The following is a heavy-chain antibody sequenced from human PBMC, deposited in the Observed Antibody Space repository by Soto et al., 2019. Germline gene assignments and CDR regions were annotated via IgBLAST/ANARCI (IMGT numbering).Heavy chain of an antibody. V-gene: IGHV1-46*01. CDR2: INPSGDT. Sequence: QVQLVQSGAEVKKPGASVKISCKASGDTFTSYYMHWVRQAPGQGLEWMGIINPSGDTSYAQKFQGSVTXTXXXSXXTVYMELSSLRSEDTAVYYCARVYCSGGGCYGIDYWGQGTLVTVSS. D-gene: IGHD2-15*01. CDR3: ARVYCSGGGCYGIDY. J-gene: IGHJ4*02. CDR1: GDTFTSYY.